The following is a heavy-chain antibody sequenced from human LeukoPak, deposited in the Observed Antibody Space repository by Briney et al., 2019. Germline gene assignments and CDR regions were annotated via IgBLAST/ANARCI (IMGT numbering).Heavy chain of an antibody. D-gene: IGHD2-21*02. CDR2: ITSDGGSA. V-gene: IGHV3-64*01. Sequence: GGSLRLSSVASGFTFSTYAMHWVRQAPGKGLEYVSAITSDGGSAYYANSVKGRFTISRDNSKNTLYLQMGSLRAEDMAVYYCARGKGVFCGGDCSALDSWGQGTLVTVSS. CDR1: GFTFSTYA. J-gene: IGHJ4*02. CDR3: ARGKGVFCGGDCSALDS.